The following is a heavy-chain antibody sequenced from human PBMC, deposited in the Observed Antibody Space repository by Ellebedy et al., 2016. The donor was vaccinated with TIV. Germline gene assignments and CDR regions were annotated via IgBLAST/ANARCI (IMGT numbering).Heavy chain of an antibody. CDR1: RFSFSSYW. V-gene: IGHV3-7*01. J-gene: IGHJ3*02. Sequence: GGSLRLSCAASRFSFSSYWMSWVRQAPGKGLEWVANINQDGSEKHYVDSVKGRFTISRDTAKNSLYRQMNSLRVEDTAVYYCATDGSYGDYLSPTHAFVIWGQGTMVTVSS. CDR2: INQDGSEK. CDR3: ATDGSYGDYLSPTHAFVI. D-gene: IGHD4-17*01.